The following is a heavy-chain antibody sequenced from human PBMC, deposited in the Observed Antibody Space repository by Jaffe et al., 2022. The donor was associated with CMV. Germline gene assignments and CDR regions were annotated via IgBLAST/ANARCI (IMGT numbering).Heavy chain of an antibody. J-gene: IGHJ5*02. CDR1: GYSFTNYW. V-gene: IGHV5-51*01. CDR2: IYPGDSNI. Sequence: EVQLVQSGAEVKKPGESLRISCEGSGYSFTNYWIAWVRQMPGKGLEWMGVIYPGDSNIRYNPSFQGQVTISADTSISTAYLQWSSLRASDTAMYYCARKYGDGWGDPWGQGTLVTVSS. CDR3: ARKYGDGWGDP. D-gene: IGHD4-17*01.